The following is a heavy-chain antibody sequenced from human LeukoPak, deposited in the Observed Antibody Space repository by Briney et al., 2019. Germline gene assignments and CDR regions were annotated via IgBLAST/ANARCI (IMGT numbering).Heavy chain of an antibody. CDR2: ISYDGSNK. J-gene: IGHJ4*02. Sequence: PGGSLRLSCAASGFTFSSYGMHWVRQAPGKGLEWVAVISYDGSNKYYADSVKGRFTISRDNSKNTLYLQMNSLRAEDTAVYHCARADCSSTSCYRLNFDYWGQGALVTVSS. CDR1: GFTFSSYG. CDR3: ARADCSSTSCYRLNFDY. V-gene: IGHV3-30*03. D-gene: IGHD2-2*01.